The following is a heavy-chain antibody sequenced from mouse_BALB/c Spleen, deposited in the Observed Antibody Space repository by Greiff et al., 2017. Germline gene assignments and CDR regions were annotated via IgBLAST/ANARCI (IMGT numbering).Heavy chain of an antibody. CDR3: AEKGGNYVDYYAMDY. V-gene: IGHV2-5-1*01. Sequence: VQLQQSGPSLVQPSQSLSITCTVSGFSLTSYGVHWVRQSPGKGLEWLGVIWRGGSTDYNAAFMSRLSITEDNSKSQVFFKMNSLQADDTAIYYCAEKGGNYVDYYAMDYWGQGTSVTVSS. D-gene: IGHD2-1*01. CDR2: IWRGGST. J-gene: IGHJ4*01. CDR1: GFSLTSYG.